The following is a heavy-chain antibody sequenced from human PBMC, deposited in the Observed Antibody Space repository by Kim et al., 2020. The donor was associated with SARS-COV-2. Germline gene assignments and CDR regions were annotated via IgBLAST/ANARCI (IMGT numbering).Heavy chain of an antibody. CDR1: GFTFSSYW. J-gene: IGHJ4*02. Sequence: GGSLRLSCAASGFTFSSYWMSWVRQAPGKGLEWVANIKQDGSEKYYVDSVKGRFTISRDNAKNSLYLQMNSLRAEDTAVYYCARAPIAGITGTTFDYWGQGTLVTVSS. CDR2: IKQDGSEK. CDR3: ARAPIAGITGTTFDY. V-gene: IGHV3-7*01. D-gene: IGHD1-7*01.